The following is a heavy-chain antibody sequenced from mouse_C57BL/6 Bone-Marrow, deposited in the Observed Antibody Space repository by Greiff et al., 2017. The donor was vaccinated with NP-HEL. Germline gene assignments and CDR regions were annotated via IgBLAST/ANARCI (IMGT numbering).Heavy chain of an antibody. CDR2: INYDGSST. V-gene: IGHV5-16*01. CDR3: ARDIHGPYAMDY. J-gene: IGHJ4*01. D-gene: IGHD1-2*01. Sequence: EVKLMESEGGLVQPGSSMKLSCTASGFTFSDYYMAWVRQVPEKGLEWVANINYDGSSTYYLDSLKSRFIISRDNAKNILYLQMSSLKSEDTATYYCARDIHGPYAMDYWGQGTSVTVSS. CDR1: GFTFSDYY.